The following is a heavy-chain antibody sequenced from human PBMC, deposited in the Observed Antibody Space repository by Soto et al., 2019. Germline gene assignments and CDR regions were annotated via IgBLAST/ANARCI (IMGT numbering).Heavy chain of an antibody. CDR3: ARDKDFSGWYPPGELDY. Sequence: QPGGSLRLSCAASGFTFSSYSMNWVRQAPGKGLEWVAVISYDGSNKYYADSVKGRFTISRDNSKNTLYLQMNSLRAEDTAVYYCARDKDFSGWYPPGELDYWGQGTLVTVSS. J-gene: IGHJ4*02. CDR1: GFTFSSYS. D-gene: IGHD6-19*01. V-gene: IGHV3-30*03. CDR2: ISYDGSNK.